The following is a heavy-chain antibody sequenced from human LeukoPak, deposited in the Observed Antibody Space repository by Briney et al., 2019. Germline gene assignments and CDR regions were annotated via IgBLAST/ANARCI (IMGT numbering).Heavy chain of an antibody. Sequence: GGSLRLSCAASGLIFSKYWMTWVRQAPGKGLEWVASIKPDGSEKYYVDSVKGRFTISRDNAKNSLYLQMNSLRAEDTAVYYCARDKSVGASLFDYWGQGTLVTVSS. CDR1: GLIFSKYW. J-gene: IGHJ4*02. CDR3: ARDKSVGASLFDY. V-gene: IGHV3-7*01. CDR2: IKPDGSEK. D-gene: IGHD1-26*01.